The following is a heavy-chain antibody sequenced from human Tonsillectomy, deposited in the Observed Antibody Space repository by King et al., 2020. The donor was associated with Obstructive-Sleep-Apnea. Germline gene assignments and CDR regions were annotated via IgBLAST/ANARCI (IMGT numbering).Heavy chain of an antibody. CDR3: ARASGIAAAYDY. CDR2: ISSSSSYI. Sequence: VQLVESGGGLVKPGGSLRLSCAASGFTFNTYTMNWVRQAPGKGLEWVSSISSSSSYIYYADSLRGRFSISIDNAKTSLYLQMNSLRADDTAVYYCARASGIAAAYDYWGQGTLVAVSS. V-gene: IGHV3-21*01. D-gene: IGHD6-13*01. J-gene: IGHJ4*02. CDR1: GFTFNTYT.